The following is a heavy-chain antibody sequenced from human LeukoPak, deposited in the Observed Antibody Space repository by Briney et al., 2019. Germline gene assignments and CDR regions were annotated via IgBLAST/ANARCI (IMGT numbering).Heavy chain of an antibody. J-gene: IGHJ5*02. Sequence: GRSLRLSCAASGFTFSSYGMNWVRQAPGKGPEWISYISAGSTTIYYTDSVMGRFTISRDDARNSLSLQMNSLRADDTAVYYCAKDPHYYGSGSYFDTNNWFDPWGQGTLVTVSS. CDR1: GFTFSSYG. CDR3: AKDPHYYGSGSYFDTNNWFDP. CDR2: ISAGSTTI. D-gene: IGHD3-10*01. V-gene: IGHV3-48*01.